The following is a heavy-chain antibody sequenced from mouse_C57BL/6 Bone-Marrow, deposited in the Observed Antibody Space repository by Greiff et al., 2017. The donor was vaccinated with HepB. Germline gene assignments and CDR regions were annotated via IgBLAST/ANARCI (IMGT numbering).Heavy chain of an antibody. D-gene: IGHD4-1*02. CDR2: IYPRSGNT. J-gene: IGHJ2*01. V-gene: IGHV1-81*01. CDR1: GYTFTSYG. CDR3: AREQLGRRNYFDY. Sequence: VQLQQSGAELARPGASVKLSCKASGYTFTSYGISWVKQRTGQGLEWIGEIYPRSGNTYYNEKFKGKATLTADKSSSTAYMELSSLTSEDSAVYFCAREQLGRRNYFDYWGQGTTLTVSS.